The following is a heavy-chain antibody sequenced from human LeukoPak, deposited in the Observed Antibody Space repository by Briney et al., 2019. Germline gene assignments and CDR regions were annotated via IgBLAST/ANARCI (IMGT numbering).Heavy chain of an antibody. Sequence: GGSLRLSCSASGFPFSSYAMHCVRQAPGKGLEYVSAISDSGGSTYHADSVKGRFTISRDNSKNTLYLQMSSLRAEDTAVYFCVRGYSFGPYGMDVWGQGTTVTVSS. V-gene: IGHV3-64D*09. CDR3: VRGYSFGPYGMDV. D-gene: IGHD2-15*01. CDR1: GFPFSSYA. CDR2: ISDSGGST. J-gene: IGHJ6*02.